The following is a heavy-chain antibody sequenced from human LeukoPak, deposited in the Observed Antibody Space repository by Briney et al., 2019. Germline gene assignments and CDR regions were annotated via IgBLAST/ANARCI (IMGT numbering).Heavy chain of an antibody. D-gene: IGHD1-26*01. CDR2: ISSTGSII. CDR3: GRESGSNDAFED. V-gene: IGHV3-48*03. J-gene: IGHJ4*02. CDR1: GFTFRSYE. Sequence: PGGSLRLSCAASGFTFRSYEMNWVRQAPGKGLEWVSYISSTGSIIKYADSVKGRFTISRDNGKNSLYLQMNSLRAEDTAVYYCGRESGSNDAFEDGGRGTLVPVSS.